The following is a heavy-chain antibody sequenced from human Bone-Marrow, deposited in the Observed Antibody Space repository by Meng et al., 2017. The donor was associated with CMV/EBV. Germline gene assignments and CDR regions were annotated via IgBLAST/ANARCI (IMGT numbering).Heavy chain of an antibody. V-gene: IGHV3-33*06. J-gene: IGHJ3*02. D-gene: IGHD3-22*01. Sequence: GESLKISCAASGFTFSSYGMHWVRQAPGKGLEWVAVIWYDGSNKYYADSVKGRFTISRDNSKNTLYLQMNSLRADDTAVYYCAKRGSVVVVIKGAFDIWGQGTMVTVSS. CDR1: GFTFSSYG. CDR2: IWYDGSNK. CDR3: AKRGSVVVVIKGAFDI.